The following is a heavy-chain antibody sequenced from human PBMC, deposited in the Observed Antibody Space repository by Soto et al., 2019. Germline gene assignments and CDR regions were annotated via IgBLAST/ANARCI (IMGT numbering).Heavy chain of an antibody. Sequence: EVQLVESGGGLIQPGGSLRLSCAASGFTVSSNYMSWVCQAPGKGLEWVSVIYSGGSTYYADSVKGRFTISRDNSKNALYLQLNSLRAEDTAVYYCASDVGSVHNWNYAWGQGTLVTVSS. D-gene: IGHD1-26*01. V-gene: IGHV3-53*01. CDR1: GFTVSSNY. CDR3: ASDVGSVHNWNYA. CDR2: IYSGGST. J-gene: IGHJ5*02.